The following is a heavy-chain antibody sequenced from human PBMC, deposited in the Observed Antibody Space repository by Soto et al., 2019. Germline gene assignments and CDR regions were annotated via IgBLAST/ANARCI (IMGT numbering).Heavy chain of an antibody. CDR3: ARDRAYYYDSSGYHNPHFDY. V-gene: IGHV3-53*01. CDR2: IYSGGTT. CDR1: GFSVSSKY. J-gene: IGHJ4*02. Sequence: PGGSLRLSCAASGFSVSSKYMNWVRQAPGKGLEWVSVIYSGGTTYYADSVKGRFTISRDISKNTLYLQMNSLRAEDTAVYYCARDRAYYYDSSGYHNPHFDYWGQGALVTVSS. D-gene: IGHD3-22*01.